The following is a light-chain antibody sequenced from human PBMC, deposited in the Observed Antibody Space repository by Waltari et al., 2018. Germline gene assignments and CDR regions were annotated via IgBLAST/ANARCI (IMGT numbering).Light chain of an antibody. CDR2: GVS. V-gene: IGKV2-30*01. Sequence: DVVMTQSPLSLPVTLGQTASISCRSSQSLVYSDGNTDLDWFQQRPGQTPRRLIYGVSKRDTGIPDRISGSESGTDFTLKISRVEAEDVGVYYCMQGTHWPYTFGQGTRLEI. J-gene: IGKJ2*01. CDR1: QSLVYSDGNTD. CDR3: MQGTHWPYT.